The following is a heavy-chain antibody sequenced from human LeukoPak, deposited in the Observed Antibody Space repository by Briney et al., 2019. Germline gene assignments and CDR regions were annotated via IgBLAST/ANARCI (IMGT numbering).Heavy chain of an antibody. CDR3: ATVVTPGRIFDY. V-gene: IGHV4-30-2*01. J-gene: IGHJ4*02. D-gene: IGHD4-23*01. Sequence: PSETLSLTCTVSGGSISSSSYYWSWIRQPPGKGLEWIGYIYHSGSTYYNPSLKSRVTISVDRSKNQFSLKLSSVTAADTAVYYCATVVTPGRIFDYWGQGTLVTVSS. CDR2: IYHSGST. CDR1: GGSISSSSYY.